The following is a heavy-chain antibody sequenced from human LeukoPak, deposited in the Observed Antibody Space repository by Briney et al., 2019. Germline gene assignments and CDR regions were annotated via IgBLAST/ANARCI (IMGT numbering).Heavy chain of an antibody. V-gene: IGHV3-43*01. D-gene: IGHD1-26*01. CDR1: GFTFDDYT. Sequence: GGSLRLSCAAPGFTFDDYTMHWVRQAPGKGLEWVSLISWDGDSTYYADSVKGRFNISRDNSKKSLYLQMNSLRAEDTAVYYCARVRYSGGYYYYYYMDVWGKGTTVTVSS. CDR2: ISWDGDST. J-gene: IGHJ6*03. CDR3: ARVRYSGGYYYYYYMDV.